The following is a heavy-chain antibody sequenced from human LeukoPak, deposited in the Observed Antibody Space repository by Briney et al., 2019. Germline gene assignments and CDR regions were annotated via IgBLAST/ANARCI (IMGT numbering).Heavy chain of an antibody. CDR3: ARDVRYYYYMDV. Sequence: PGGSLRLSCAASGFTFSSYSMNWVRQAPGKGLEWVAVVSFDGSSKYYADSVKGRFTISRDNSKNTLFLQMNSLRAVDTAVYYCARDVRYYYYMDVWGKGTTVTVSS. V-gene: IGHV3-30*03. J-gene: IGHJ6*03. CDR1: GFTFSSYS. D-gene: IGHD1-14*01. CDR2: VSFDGSSK.